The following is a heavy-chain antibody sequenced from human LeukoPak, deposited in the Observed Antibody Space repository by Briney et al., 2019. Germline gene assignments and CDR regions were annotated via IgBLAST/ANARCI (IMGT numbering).Heavy chain of an antibody. J-gene: IGHJ6*03. CDR1: GFTFSSYE. V-gene: IGHV3-48*03. D-gene: IGHD3-9*01. CDR3: ARGADYDILTGYMDV. Sequence: GGSLRLSCAASGFTFSSYEMNWVRQAPGKGLEWVSYISSSSSTIYYADSVKGRFTISRDNARNSLYLQMHSLRAEDAAVYYCARGADYDILTGYMDVWGKGTTVTVSS. CDR2: ISSSSSTI.